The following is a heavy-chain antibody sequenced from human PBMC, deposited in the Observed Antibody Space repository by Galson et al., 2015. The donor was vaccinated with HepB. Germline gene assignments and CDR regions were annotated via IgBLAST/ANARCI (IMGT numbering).Heavy chain of an antibody. CDR2: IKQDESEK. Sequence: SLRLSCAASGFTFSGYWMGWVRQAPGKGLEWVADIKQDESEKYYLDSVKGRFTISRDNAKSSLYLQMNSLRAEDTAVYYCARDSDTPGDYWGQGTQVSVSS. CDR3: ARDSDTPGDY. J-gene: IGHJ4*02. V-gene: IGHV3-7*01. CDR1: GFTFSGYW. D-gene: IGHD2-15*01.